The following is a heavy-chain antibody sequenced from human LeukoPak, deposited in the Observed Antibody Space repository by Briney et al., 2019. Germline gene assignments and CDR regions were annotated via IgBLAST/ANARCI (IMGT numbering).Heavy chain of an antibody. V-gene: IGHV3-21*01. J-gene: IGHJ4*02. CDR1: GFTFSNAW. CDR3: ARAVAVAGLHDY. D-gene: IGHD6-19*01. Sequence: PGGSLRLSSAASGFTFSNAWMSWVRQAPGKGLEWVSSISSSSSYIYYADSVKGRFTISRDNAKNSLYLQMNSLRAEDTAVYYCARAVAVAGLHDYWGQGTLVTVSS. CDR2: ISSSSSYI.